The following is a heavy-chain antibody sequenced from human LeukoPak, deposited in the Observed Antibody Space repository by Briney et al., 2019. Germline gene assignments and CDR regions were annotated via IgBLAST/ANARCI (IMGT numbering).Heavy chain of an antibody. D-gene: IGHD6-19*01. CDR1: GGSISSYY. CDR2: IYYSGST. CDR3: ARRVAGYSSGWYSVDY. J-gene: IGHJ4*02. V-gene: IGHV4-59*12. Sequence: SETLSLTCTVSGGSISSYYWSWIRQPPGKGLEWIGYIYYSGSTNYNPSLKSRVTISVDTSKNQFSLKLSSVTAADTAVYYCARRVAGYSSGWYSVDYWGQGTLVTVSS.